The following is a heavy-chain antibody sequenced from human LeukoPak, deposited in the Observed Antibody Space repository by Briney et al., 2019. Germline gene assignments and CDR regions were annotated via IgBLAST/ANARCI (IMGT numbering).Heavy chain of an antibody. CDR3: ARRFYDILTGYYFDY. CDR1: GYSFTSYW. CDR2: IFPGDSDT. D-gene: IGHD3-9*01. V-gene: IGHV5-51*01. J-gene: IGHJ4*02. Sequence: GESLKISCKGSGYSFTSYWIGWVGQLPGKGLEWLGIIFPGDSDTRYSPSFQGQVTISADKSISTAYLQWTSLKASDTAMYYCARRFYDILTGYYFDYWGQGTLVTVSS.